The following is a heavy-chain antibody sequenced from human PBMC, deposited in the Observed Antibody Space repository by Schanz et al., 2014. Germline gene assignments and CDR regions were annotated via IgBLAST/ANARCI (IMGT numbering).Heavy chain of an antibody. CDR3: VRLDVHDY. J-gene: IGHJ4*02. D-gene: IGHD3-16*01. CDR2: IKQDGSEK. Sequence: EVQLVESGGGLVQPGGSLRLSCAASGFIFSNSWMSWVRQAPGKGLEWVANIKQDGSEKYYVDSVKGRFTISRDNAKNSLYLQMNSLRAEDTGVYYCVRLDVHDYWGQGTLVTVSA. CDR1: GFIFSNSW. V-gene: IGHV3-7*01.